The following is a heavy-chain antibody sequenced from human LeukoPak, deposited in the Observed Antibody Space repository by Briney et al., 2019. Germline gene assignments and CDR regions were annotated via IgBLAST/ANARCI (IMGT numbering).Heavy chain of an antibody. D-gene: IGHD3-9*01. CDR1: GFTFSSYW. Sequence: GGSLRLSCAASGFTFSSYWMSWVRQAPGKGLEWVANIKQDGSEKYYVDSVKGRFTISRDNAKNSLYLQMNSLRAEDTAVYYCARGIRYFDWLFHTDLDAFDIWGQGTMVTVSS. V-gene: IGHV3-7*01. CDR3: ARGIRYFDWLFHTDLDAFDI. CDR2: IKQDGSEK. J-gene: IGHJ3*02.